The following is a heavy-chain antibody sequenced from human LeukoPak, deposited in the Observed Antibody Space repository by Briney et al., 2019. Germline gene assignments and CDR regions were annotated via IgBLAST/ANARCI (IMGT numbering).Heavy chain of an antibody. V-gene: IGHV7-4-1*02. D-gene: IGHD3-22*01. J-gene: IGHJ3*02. CDR1: GYTFTSYA. CDR3: ARGTYYYDSSGYKSVAFDI. CDR2: INTNTGNP. Sequence: GASVKVSCKASGYTFTSYAMNWVRQAPGQGLEWMGWINTNTGNPTYAQGFTGRFVFSLDTSVSTAYLQISSLKAEDTAVYYCARGTYYYDSSGYKSVAFDIWGQGTMVTVSS.